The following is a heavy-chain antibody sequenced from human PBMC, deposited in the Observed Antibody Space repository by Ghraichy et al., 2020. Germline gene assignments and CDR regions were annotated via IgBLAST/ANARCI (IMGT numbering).Heavy chain of an antibody. CDR3: AKAQGSSYNYVTMEV. V-gene: IGHV3-23*01. CDR2: ISGSGVYT. Sequence: GESLNISCAASGFTFSNYAMIWVRRAPGKGLEWFSSISGSGVYTYYADSVKGRFTISRDNSKNTLFLQMNSLRADDTAVYHCAKAQGSSYNYVTMEVWGKGATVTVSA. J-gene: IGHJ6*04. CDR1: GFTFSNYA. D-gene: IGHD3-10*02.